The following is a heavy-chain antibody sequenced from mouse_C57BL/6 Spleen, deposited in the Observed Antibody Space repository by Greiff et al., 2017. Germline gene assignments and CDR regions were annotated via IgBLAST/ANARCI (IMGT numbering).Heavy chain of an antibody. CDR3: ARSDGYYYGSDY. D-gene: IGHD1-1*01. J-gene: IGHJ2*01. V-gene: IGHV1-69*01. CDR1: GYTFTSYW. CDR2: IDPSDSYT. Sequence: QVQLQQPGAELVMPGASVKLSCKASGYTFTSYWMHWVKQRPGQGLEWIGEIDPSDSYTNYNQKFKGKSTLTVDKSSSTAYMQLSSLTSEDSAVYYCARSDGYYYGSDYWGQGTTLTVSS.